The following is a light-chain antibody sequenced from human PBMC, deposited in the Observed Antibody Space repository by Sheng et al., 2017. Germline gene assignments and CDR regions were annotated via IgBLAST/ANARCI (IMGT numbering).Light chain of an antibody. CDR2: DAS. CDR3: QCFGSKMYT. J-gene: IGKJ2*01. V-gene: IGKV3-11*01. CDR1: QSVSTY. Sequence: EIVLTQSPATLSLSPGERATLSCKASQSVSTYFAWYQQKPGQAPRLLIYDASNRATGIPPRFSGSGSGTEFTLTISSLEPEDFAVYYCQCFGSKMYTFGQGTKLEI.